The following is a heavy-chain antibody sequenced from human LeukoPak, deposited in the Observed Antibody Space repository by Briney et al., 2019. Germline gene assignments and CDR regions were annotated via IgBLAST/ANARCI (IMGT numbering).Heavy chain of an antibody. CDR3: ARAPRDTIFGVVTAFDY. CDR1: GGSISSGGYY. D-gene: IGHD3-3*01. CDR2: IYHSGST. J-gene: IGHJ4*02. V-gene: IGHV4-30-2*01. Sequence: KASETLSLTCTVSGGSISSGGYYWSWIRQPPGKGLEWIGYIYHSGSTYYNPSLKSRVTISVDTSKNQFSLKVSSVTAADTAVYYCARAPRDTIFGVVTAFDYWGQGTLVTVSS.